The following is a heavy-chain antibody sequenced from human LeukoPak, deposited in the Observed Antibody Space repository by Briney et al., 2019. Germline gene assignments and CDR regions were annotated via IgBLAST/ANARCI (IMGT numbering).Heavy chain of an antibody. CDR3: ARHVQDYYDSSGYSYFDY. CDR1: GDSISGYY. CDR2: VYSSGSP. D-gene: IGHD3-22*01. Sequence: PSETLSLTCTVSGDSISGYYWSWIRQPAGKGLEFIGRVYSSGSPSYNPSLKSRVTISVDTSKNQFSLKLSSVTAADTAVYYCARHVQDYYDSSGYSYFDYWGQGTLVTVSS. J-gene: IGHJ4*02. V-gene: IGHV4-4*07.